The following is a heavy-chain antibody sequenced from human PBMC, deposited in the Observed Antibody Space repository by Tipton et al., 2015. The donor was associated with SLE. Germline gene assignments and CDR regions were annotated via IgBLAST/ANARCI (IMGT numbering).Heavy chain of an antibody. CDR1: GFSLRNHG. J-gene: IGHJ3*01. V-gene: IGHV3-33*08. CDR3: ARVWWVGRSFGGDVLDA. CDR2: IWYDGSKK. D-gene: IGHD3-10*01. Sequence: SLRLSCAASGFSLRNHGFHWVRQAPGKGLEWVAVIWYDGSKKYYVDSVKGRFTISRDDSRNTVFLQMNSLRVEDTAVYYCARVWWVGRSFGGDVLDAWGQGTTVSVSS.